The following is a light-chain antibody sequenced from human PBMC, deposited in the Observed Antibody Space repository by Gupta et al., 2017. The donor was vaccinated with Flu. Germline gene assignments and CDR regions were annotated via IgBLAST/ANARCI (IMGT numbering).Light chain of an antibody. Sequence: CRASQSVSSSYLAWYQQKPGQAPRLLIYCASSRATGSPDRFSGSGSGTDFTLTISRLEAEDFAVDYCQQYGSSPQTFGQGTKVEIK. CDR3: QQYGSSPQT. CDR1: QSVSSSY. J-gene: IGKJ1*01. V-gene: IGKV3-20*01. CDR2: CAS.